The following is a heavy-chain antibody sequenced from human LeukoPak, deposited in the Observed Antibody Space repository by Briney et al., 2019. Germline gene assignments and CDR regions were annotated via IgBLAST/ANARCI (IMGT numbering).Heavy chain of an antibody. CDR3: ARGQSVGWEIGVCDF. Sequence: ASDEYYADSVKGRFTISRDDSRNTLYLQMTSLRAEDTAVYYCARGQSVGWEIGVCDFWGQGSLVTVAS. CDR2: ASDE. J-gene: IGHJ4*02. V-gene: IGHV3-33*01. D-gene: IGHD1-26*01.